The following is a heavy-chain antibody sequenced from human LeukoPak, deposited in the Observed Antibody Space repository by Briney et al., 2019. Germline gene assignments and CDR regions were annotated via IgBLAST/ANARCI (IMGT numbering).Heavy chain of an antibody. D-gene: IGHD6-13*01. CDR2: IYHSGST. CDR1: GGSISSGGYY. J-gene: IGHJ4*02. V-gene: IGHV4-30-2*01. CDR3: ARERIAAAGRPFDY. Sequence: PSRTLSLTCTVSGGSISSGGYYWSWIRQPPGKGLVWVGYIYHSGSTYYNPSLKSRVTISVDRSKNQFSLKLSSVTAADTAVYYCARERIAAAGRPFDYWGQGTLVTVSS.